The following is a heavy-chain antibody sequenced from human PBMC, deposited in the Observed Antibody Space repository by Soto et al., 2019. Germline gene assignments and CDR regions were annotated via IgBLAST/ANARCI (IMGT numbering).Heavy chain of an antibody. V-gene: IGHV4-4*07. CDR2: TYTSGST. D-gene: IGHD5-12*01. Sequence: SETLSLTCTVSGGSISSYYWSWIRQPAGKGLEWIGRTYTSGSTNYNPSLKSRVTMSVDTSKNQFSLKLSSVTAADTAVYYCAREGYSGYDLGFDYWGQGTLVTVSS. CDR3: AREGYSGYDLGFDY. CDR1: GGSISSYY. J-gene: IGHJ4*02.